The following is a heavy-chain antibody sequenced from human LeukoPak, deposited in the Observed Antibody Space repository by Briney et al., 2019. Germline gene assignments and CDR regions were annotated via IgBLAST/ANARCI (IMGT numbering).Heavy chain of an antibody. Sequence: GESLKISCKGSGYNFTNYWIGWVRQMPGKGLEWMGIIYPGDSDTRYSPSFQGQVTISADKSISTAYLQWSSLKASDTAMYYCARRGIAAAGTADWFDPWGQGTLVTVSS. CDR3: ARRGIAAAGTADWFDP. D-gene: IGHD6-13*01. J-gene: IGHJ5*02. CDR1: GYNFTNYW. V-gene: IGHV5-51*01. CDR2: IYPGDSDT.